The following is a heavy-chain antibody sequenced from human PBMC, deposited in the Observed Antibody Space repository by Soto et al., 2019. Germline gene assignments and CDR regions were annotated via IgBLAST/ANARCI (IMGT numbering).Heavy chain of an antibody. CDR3: ARRRIVPTTSCDY. J-gene: IGHJ4*02. CDR2: IFHTGAT. V-gene: IGHV4-39*01. D-gene: IGHD2-2*01. CDR1: GDSISSSSFY. Sequence: QLQLQESGPGLVKPSETLSLTCTVSGDSISSSSFYWGWIRQPPGKGLEWIGHIFHTGATYQNTSITSRHRMSVDTSKNQYSLNLSSVTATDTAVYYCARRRIVPTTSCDYWGQGTLVTVSS.